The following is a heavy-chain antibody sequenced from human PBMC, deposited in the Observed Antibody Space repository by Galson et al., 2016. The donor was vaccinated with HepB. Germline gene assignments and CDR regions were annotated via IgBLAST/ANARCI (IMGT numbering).Heavy chain of an antibody. V-gene: IGHV4-34*01. J-gene: IGHJ2*01. CDR2: INHSGST. CDR3: ASPSRSRRFFEL. Sequence: SETLSLTCAGYGGSFSAYYWSWIRQPPGKGLEWIGEINHSGSTNYNPSLKSRVTISIDTSKSQFSLKLTSVTSADTAVYYCASPSRSRRFFELWGRGTLVTVSS. CDR1: GGSFSAYY.